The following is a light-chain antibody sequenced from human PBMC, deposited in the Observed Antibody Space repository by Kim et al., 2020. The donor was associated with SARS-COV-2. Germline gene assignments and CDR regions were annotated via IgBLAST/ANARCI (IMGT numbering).Light chain of an antibody. J-gene: IGLJ2*01. CDR3: ASWDSTLDGVI. V-gene: IGLV1-44*01. Sequence: QSVLTQPPSASATPGQRVTISCSGSNSNIGRRTVNWYQQFPGTAPKLLIYDDNSRPSGVPDRFSASKSGTSASLAISGLQSEDEGDYYCASWDSTLDGVIFGGGTRLTVL. CDR1: NSNIGRRT. CDR2: DDN.